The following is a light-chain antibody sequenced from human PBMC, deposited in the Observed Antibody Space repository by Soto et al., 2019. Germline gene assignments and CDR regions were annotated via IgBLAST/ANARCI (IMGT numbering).Light chain of an antibody. J-gene: IGKJ3*01. Sequence: DIQMTQSPSSLSASVGDRVTITCRASQGISNHLAWYQQKPGKVPRLLIYGASTLQSGVPSRFSGSGSGTDFTLTISTLQPEDVATYYCQKYDTGPFTFGPGTKVDFK. CDR1: QGISNH. CDR3: QKYDTGPFT. CDR2: GAS. V-gene: IGKV1-27*01.